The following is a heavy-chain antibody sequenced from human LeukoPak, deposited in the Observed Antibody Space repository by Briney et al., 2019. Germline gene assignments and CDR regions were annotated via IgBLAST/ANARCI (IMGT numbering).Heavy chain of an antibody. CDR1: GYTFTGYY. CDR3: ARDRGVPAAHYYYYYMDV. V-gene: IGHV1-2*02. J-gene: IGHJ6*03. D-gene: IGHD2-2*01. Sequence: GASVKVSCKASGYTFTGYYMHWVRQAPGQGLEWMGWINPNSGGTNYAQKFQGRVTMTRDTSISTAYMELSRLRSDDTAVYYCARDRGVPAAHYYYYYMDVWGKGTTVTVSS. CDR2: INPNSGGT.